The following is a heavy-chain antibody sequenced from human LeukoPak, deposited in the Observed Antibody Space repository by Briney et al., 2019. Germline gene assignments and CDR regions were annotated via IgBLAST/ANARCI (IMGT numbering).Heavy chain of an antibody. Sequence: AGSLRLSCAASGFTFSTYAMSWVRQAPGQGLVWVSRINSDGSSTSYADSVKGRFTISRDNAKNTLYLQMNSLRAEDTAVYYCARDPGIAVAGTRTDYWGQGTLVTVSS. J-gene: IGHJ4*02. D-gene: IGHD6-19*01. CDR1: GFTFSTYA. CDR3: ARDPGIAVAGTRTDY. V-gene: IGHV3-74*01. CDR2: INSDGSST.